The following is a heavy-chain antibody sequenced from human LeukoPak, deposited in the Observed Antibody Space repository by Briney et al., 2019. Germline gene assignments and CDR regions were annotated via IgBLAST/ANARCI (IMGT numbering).Heavy chain of an antibody. J-gene: IGHJ3*02. CDR3: AKAVSTVTYDAFDI. CDR2: IDSGGDNI. CDR1: GFIVSGYH. V-gene: IGHV3-11*01. D-gene: IGHD4-17*01. Sequence: GGSLRLSCAASGFIVSGYHMSWVRQAPGKGLEWISYIDSGGDNIYYVDSVKGRFTISRDNAKNSLYLQMNSLRAEDTAVYYCAKAVSTVTYDAFDIWGQGTMVTVSS.